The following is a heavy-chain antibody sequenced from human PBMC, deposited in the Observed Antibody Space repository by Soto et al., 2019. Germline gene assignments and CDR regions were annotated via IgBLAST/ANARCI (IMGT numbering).Heavy chain of an antibody. CDR1: GFTFSDYY. J-gene: IGHJ5*02. Sequence: QVQLVESGGGLVKPGGSLRLSCAASGFTFSDYYMSWIRQAPGKGLEWVSYISSSGSTIYYADSVKGRFTISRDNAKNPLYLQMNSLRAEDTAVYYCARVRRERVVPAAKVWFDPWGQGTLVTVSS. D-gene: IGHD2-2*01. CDR2: ISSSGSTI. CDR3: ARVRRERVVPAAKVWFDP. V-gene: IGHV3-11*01.